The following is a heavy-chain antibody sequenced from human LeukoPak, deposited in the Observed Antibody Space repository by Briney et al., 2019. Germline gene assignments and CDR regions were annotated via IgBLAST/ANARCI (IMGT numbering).Heavy chain of an antibody. CDR1: GGSISSGSYY. Sequence: SETLSLTCTVSGGSISSGSYYWSWIRQPAGKGLEWIGRIYTSGSTNYNPSLKSRVSISVDTSKNQFSLKLSSVTAADTAVYYCARDRDYYDSSGYYSYYYYYMDVWGKGTTVTVSS. D-gene: IGHD3-22*01. CDR3: ARDRDYYDSSGYYSYYYYYMDV. V-gene: IGHV4-61*02. J-gene: IGHJ6*03. CDR2: IYTSGST.